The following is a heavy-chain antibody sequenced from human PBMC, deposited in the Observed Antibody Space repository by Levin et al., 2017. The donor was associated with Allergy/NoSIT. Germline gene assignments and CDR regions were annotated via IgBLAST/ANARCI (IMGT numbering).Heavy chain of an antibody. V-gene: IGHV3-11*01. CDR3: ARGTYYDFWSGYKD. CDR1: GFTFSDYY. J-gene: IGHJ4*02. D-gene: IGHD3-3*01. Sequence: GGSLRLSCAASGFTFSDYYMSWNRQAPGKGLEWVSYISSSGNTIYYADSVKGRFTISRDNAKNSLYLQMNSLRAEDTAVYYCARGTYYDFWSGYKDWGQGTLVTVSS. CDR2: ISSSGNTI.